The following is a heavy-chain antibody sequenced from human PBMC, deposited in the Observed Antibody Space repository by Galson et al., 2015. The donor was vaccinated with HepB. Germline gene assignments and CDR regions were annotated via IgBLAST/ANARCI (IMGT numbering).Heavy chain of an antibody. CDR2: IRNSAKSYTT. Sequence: SLRLSCAASGFTFSDHYMDWARQAPGKGLEWVGRIRNSAKSYTTEYAASVKDRFIISRDDSKNSLYLEMNSLKTEDTAVYYCARVPGYNHDPDYPDYWGQGTLLIVSS. J-gene: IGHJ4*02. CDR1: GFTFSDHY. V-gene: IGHV3-72*01. CDR3: ARVPGYNHDPDYPDY. D-gene: IGHD5-12*01.